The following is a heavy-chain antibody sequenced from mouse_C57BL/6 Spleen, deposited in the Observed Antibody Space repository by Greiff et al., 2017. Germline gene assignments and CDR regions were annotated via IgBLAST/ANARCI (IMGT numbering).Heavy chain of an antibody. J-gene: IGHJ4*01. V-gene: IGHV5-6*01. CDR1: GFTFSSYG. CDR2: ISSGGSYT. CDR3: ARLTTVVANYAMDY. Sequence: EVMLVESGGDLVKPGGSLKLSCPASGFTFSSYGMSWVRQTPDKRLEWVATISSGGSYTYYPDSVKGRFTISRDNAKNTLYLQMSSLKSEDTAMYYCARLTTVVANYAMDYWGQGTSVTVSS. D-gene: IGHD1-1*01.